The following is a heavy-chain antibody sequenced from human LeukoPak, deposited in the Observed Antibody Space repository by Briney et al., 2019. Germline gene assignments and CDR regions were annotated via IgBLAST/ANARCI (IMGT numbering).Heavy chain of an antibody. CDR3: TRDHGLDV. Sequence: GGSLRLSCAASGLTFSSYWMSWVRQAPGKGLMWVSQINSDGSATSCADPVKGRCTISRDNAKNMLYLEMNSLGVEDTAVYFCTRDHGLDVWGQGTTVTVSS. V-gene: IGHV3-74*01. J-gene: IGHJ6*02. CDR1: GLTFSSYW. CDR2: INSDGSAT.